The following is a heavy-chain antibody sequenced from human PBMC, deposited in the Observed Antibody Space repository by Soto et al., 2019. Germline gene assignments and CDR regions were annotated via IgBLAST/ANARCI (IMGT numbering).Heavy chain of an antibody. Sequence: PGESLKISCNGSRDNVTSYWITWVRQMPGKGLEWMGRIDPTDSYTNYSPSFQGHVTISADMSINTAYLQWSSLKASDTAMYYCAATHPLYTTSRGGSYGMDVWGQGTMVTVSS. V-gene: IGHV5-10-1*01. CDR2: IDPTDSYT. CDR3: AATHPLYTTSRGGSYGMDV. J-gene: IGHJ6*02. D-gene: IGHD2-2*02. CDR1: RDNVTSYW.